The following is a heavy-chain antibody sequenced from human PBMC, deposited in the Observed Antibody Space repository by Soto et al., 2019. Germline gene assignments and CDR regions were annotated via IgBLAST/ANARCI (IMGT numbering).Heavy chain of an antibody. CDR2: IYPGDSDT. V-gene: IGHV5-51*01. CDR3: PRHSLELIKGPLYYYPRDV. Sequence: PGESLKISCKVSGYSFSNYWIGWVRQMPGKGLEWMGIIYPGDSDTRYSPSFQGQVTISADKSISTAYLRWSSLKASDTAIYYCPRHSLELIKGPLYYYPRDVWGQGTTVPVSS. D-gene: IGHD1-7*01. CDR1: GYSFSNYW. J-gene: IGHJ6*02.